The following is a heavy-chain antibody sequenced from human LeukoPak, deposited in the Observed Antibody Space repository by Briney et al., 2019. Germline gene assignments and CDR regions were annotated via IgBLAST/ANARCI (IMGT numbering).Heavy chain of an antibody. Sequence: GGSLRLSCAASGFTVSSNYMSWVRQAPGKGLEWVAVISYDGSNKYYADSVKGRFTISRDNSKNTLYLQMNSLRAEDTAVYYCARDTLRYFDWLLPHDYWGQGTLVTVSS. V-gene: IGHV3-30*03. J-gene: IGHJ4*02. CDR2: ISYDGSNK. D-gene: IGHD3-9*01. CDR3: ARDTLRYFDWLLPHDY. CDR1: GFTVSSNY.